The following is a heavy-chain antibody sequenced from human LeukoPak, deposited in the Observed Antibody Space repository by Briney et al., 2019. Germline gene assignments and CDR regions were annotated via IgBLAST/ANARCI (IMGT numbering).Heavy chain of an antibody. CDR3: ARAPLSGFWSGYYYDY. CDR1: GGSVSSGSYY. CDR2: IYYSGST. Sequence: SKTLSLTCTVSGGSVSSGSYYWSWIRQPPGKGLEWIGYIYYSGSTNYNPSLKSRVTISVDTSKNQFSLKLSSVTAADTAVYYCARAPLSGFWSGYYYDYWGQGTLVTVSS. V-gene: IGHV4-61*01. D-gene: IGHD3-3*01. J-gene: IGHJ4*02.